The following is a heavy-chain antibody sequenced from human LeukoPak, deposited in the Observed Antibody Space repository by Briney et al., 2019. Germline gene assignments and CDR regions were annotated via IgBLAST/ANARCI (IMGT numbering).Heavy chain of an antibody. CDR2: ITPIFGTA. CDR3: AMWSEYCSITNCYTAFDF. D-gene: IGHD2-2*02. Sequence: SVKVSCKASGGTYSNYAINWVRQAPGQGLEWMGGITPIFGTANYAQRFQGRVTITADESTSTAYMELSSLRSEDTAVYYCAMWSEYCSITNCYTAFDFWGQGTLVTVSS. J-gene: IGHJ4*02. CDR1: GGTYSNYA. V-gene: IGHV1-69*13.